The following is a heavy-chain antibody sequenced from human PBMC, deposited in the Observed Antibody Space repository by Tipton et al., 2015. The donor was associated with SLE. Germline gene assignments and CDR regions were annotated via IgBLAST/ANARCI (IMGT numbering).Heavy chain of an antibody. CDR2: FYYSGNT. Sequence: TLSLTCTVSGVSINNYYWSWIRQPPGKGLEWIGYFYYSGNTRYNPSLQSRVTISVDTSKNQFSLKLTSVTAADTAVYYCARDRRRRETYYYGLDVWGRGTAVTVSS. D-gene: IGHD1-26*01. J-gene: IGHJ6*02. CDR3: ARDRRRRETYYYGLDV. V-gene: IGHV4-59*12. CDR1: GVSINNYY.